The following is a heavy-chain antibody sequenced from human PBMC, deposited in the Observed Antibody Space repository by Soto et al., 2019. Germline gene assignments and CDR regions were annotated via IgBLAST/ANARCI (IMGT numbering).Heavy chain of an antibody. CDR3: ARAPMVPTRSYFDS. CDR2: ISSSGNT. Sequence: SETLSLTCTVSDGSISNFYWSWIRQPPGKGLEWIGYISSSGNTNYNPSLKSRVSISVDTSKNQFSLNLTSVTAADTAVYYCARAPMVPTRSYFDSWGQGTPVTVSS. J-gene: IGHJ4*02. CDR1: DGSISNFY. V-gene: IGHV4-59*01. D-gene: IGHD3-10*01.